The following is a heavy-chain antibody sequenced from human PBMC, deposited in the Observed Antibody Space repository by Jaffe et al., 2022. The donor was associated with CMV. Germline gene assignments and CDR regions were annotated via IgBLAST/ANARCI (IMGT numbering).Heavy chain of an antibody. D-gene: IGHD3-3*01. Sequence: QVQLQQWGAGLLKPSETLSLTCAVYGGSFSGYYWSWIRQPPGKGLEWIGEINHSGSTNYNPSLKSRVTISVDTSKNQFSLKLSSVTAADTAVYYCARGPKYYDFWSGDRVGTSPRLPFDYWGQGTLVTVSS. CDR2: INHSGST. CDR3: ARGPKYYDFWSGDRVGTSPRLPFDY. J-gene: IGHJ4*02. CDR1: GGSFSGYY. V-gene: IGHV4-34*01.